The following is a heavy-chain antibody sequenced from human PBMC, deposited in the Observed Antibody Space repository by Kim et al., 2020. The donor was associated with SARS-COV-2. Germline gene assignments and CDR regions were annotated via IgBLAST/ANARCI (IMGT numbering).Heavy chain of an antibody. Sequence: TPTPKSRFTIPVDTSKHQLSLKLSSVTAADTAVYYCARAREEPEYYFDYWGQGTLVTVSS. CDR3: ARAREEPEYYFDY. D-gene: IGHD1-26*01. V-gene: IGHV4-31*02. J-gene: IGHJ4*02.